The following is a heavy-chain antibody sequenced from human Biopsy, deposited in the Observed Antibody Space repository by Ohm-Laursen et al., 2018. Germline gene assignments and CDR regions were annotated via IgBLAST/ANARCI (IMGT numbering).Heavy chain of an antibody. V-gene: IGHV3-21*01. CDR2: ISSSSNFI. CDR1: GLTFSRYS. CDR3: ARVLLPAAAVHYGMDV. Sequence: SLRLSCTASGLTFSRYSMHWVRQAPGKGLEWVSSISSSSNFIYYGDSVKGRFTISRDNVKNSLYLQMNSLRAEDTAVYYCARVLLPAAAVHYGMDVWGQGTTVTVSS. J-gene: IGHJ6*02. D-gene: IGHD2-2*01.